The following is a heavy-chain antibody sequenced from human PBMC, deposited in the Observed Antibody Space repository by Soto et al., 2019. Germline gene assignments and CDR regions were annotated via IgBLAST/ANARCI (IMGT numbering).Heavy chain of an antibody. V-gene: IGHV4-59*01. CDR3: ARYRREAVAGYTLDN. Sequence: SETLSLTCTVSGGPIGSYYWSWIRQSPGKGLEWIGCVYYSDSTNYNPSLKSRVTISLDRSKNQFSLRLSSVTAADTAVYYCARYRREAVAGYTLDNWGQGILVTVSS. CDR1: GGPIGSYY. J-gene: IGHJ4*02. CDR2: VYYSDST. D-gene: IGHD6-13*01.